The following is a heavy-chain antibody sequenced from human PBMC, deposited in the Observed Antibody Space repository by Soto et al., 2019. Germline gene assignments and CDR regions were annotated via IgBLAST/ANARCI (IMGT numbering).Heavy chain of an antibody. V-gene: IGHV5-51*01. J-gene: IGHJ6*02. CDR2: IYPGDSDT. Sequence: PGESLKISGKGSGYSFTSYWIGWVRQMPGKGLEWMGMIYPGDSDTSYSPSFQGQVTISADKSMSTAYLQGSSLKASDTAMYYCAREHYRLRIPAPGTSCSYHSDMEVWGQVTTGAVSS. CDR1: GYSFTSYW. CDR3: AREHYRLRIPAPGTSCSYHSDMEV. D-gene: IGHD6-13*01.